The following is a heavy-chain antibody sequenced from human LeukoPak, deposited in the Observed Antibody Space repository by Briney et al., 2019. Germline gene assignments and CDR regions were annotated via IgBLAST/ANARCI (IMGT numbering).Heavy chain of an antibody. V-gene: IGHV3-30-3*01. Sequence: PGGSPRLSCAASGFAFNSYAMHWVRQGPGKGLEWVALVSYDGGSKYYADSLKGRITISRDNSKNTLHLQMNSLRSEDTAVYYCARVKGGIAAAGNYFDYWGQGTLVTVSS. J-gene: IGHJ4*02. D-gene: IGHD6-13*01. CDR1: GFAFNSYA. CDR2: VSYDGGSK. CDR3: ARVKGGIAAAGNYFDY.